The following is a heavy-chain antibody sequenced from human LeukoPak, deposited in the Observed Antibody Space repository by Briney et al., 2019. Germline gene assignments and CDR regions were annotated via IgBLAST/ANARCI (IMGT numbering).Heavy chain of an antibody. CDR1: GGSISNYY. Sequence: SETLSLTCTVSGVSGGSISNYYWSWIRQPPGKGLEWIAYIYSSGDTNYIPSLKSRVTISLDTSKNQFSLKLRSVTAADTAVYYCARGGQWLVLWYFDYWGQGTLVTVSS. D-gene: IGHD6-19*01. V-gene: IGHV4-59*08. CDR3: ARGGQWLVLWYFDY. J-gene: IGHJ4*02. CDR2: IYSSGDT.